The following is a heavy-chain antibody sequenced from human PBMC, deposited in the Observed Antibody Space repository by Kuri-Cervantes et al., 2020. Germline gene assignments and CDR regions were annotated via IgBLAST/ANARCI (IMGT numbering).Heavy chain of an antibody. V-gene: IGHV3-23*01. J-gene: IGHJ4*02. CDR2: ISGSGGST. CDR3: AKAPTWGYDC. D-gene: IGHD3-16*01. CDR1: GFTFSSYS. Sequence: ETPSLTCAASGFTFSSYSMNWVRQAPGKGLEWVSGISGSGGSTYYAGSVKGRFTISRDNSKNTLFLQMNSLRAEDTAVYYCAKAPTWGYDCWGQGTLVTVSS.